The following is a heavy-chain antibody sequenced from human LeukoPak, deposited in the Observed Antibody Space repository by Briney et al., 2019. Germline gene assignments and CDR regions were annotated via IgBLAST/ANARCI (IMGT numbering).Heavy chain of an antibody. J-gene: IGHJ6*02. D-gene: IGHD6-19*01. CDR2: MNPNRRNT. Sequence: ASVKVSRKASGYTFTSYDINWVRQATGQGLEWMGWMNPNRRNTGYAQKFQGRVTMTRNTSISTAYMELSSLRSEDTAVYYCARDAVAGYYYYGMDVWGQGTTVTVSS. CDR1: GYTFTSYD. V-gene: IGHV1-8*01. CDR3: ARDAVAGYYYYGMDV.